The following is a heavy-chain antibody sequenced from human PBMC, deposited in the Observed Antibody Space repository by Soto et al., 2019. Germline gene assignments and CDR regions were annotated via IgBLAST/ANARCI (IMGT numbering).Heavy chain of an antibody. CDR1: GFTFRSYG. D-gene: IGHD4-17*01. CDR3: ARGYGDSGFDY. CDR2: IWYDGSNK. V-gene: IGHV3-33*01. J-gene: IGHJ4*02. Sequence: QVHLVESGGGVVQPGRSLRLSCAASGFTFRSYGMHWVRQAPGKGLEWVAVIWYDGSNKYYADSVKGRFTISRDNSKNTLYLQMNSLTAEDTAVYYCARGYGDSGFDYWGQGTLVTVSS.